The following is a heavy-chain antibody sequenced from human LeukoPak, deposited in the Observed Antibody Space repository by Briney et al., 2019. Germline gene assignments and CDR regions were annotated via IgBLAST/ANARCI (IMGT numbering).Heavy chain of an antibody. Sequence: GSLRLSCAASGFAFSNYWMHWVRQVPGKGLVWVSRINSDGSITDYADSVKGRFTISRDNAENTLYLQMDSLEAEDTAVYYCARLGYDVLTGYHPFDYWGQGTLVNVSS. CDR2: INSDGSIT. CDR3: ARLGYDVLTGYHPFDY. J-gene: IGHJ4*02. D-gene: IGHD3-9*01. V-gene: IGHV3-74*01. CDR1: GFAFSNYW.